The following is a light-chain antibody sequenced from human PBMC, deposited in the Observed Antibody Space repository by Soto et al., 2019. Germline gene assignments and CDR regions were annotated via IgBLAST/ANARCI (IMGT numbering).Light chain of an antibody. CDR2: HAS. CDR1: QSMYNN. Sequence: EIVMTQSPATLSVSPGERATLSCRASQSMYNNLAWYQQKPGQAPRLLIYHASTRATGIPARFSGSGSGTEVTLTISSLQSEDFAVYYWQQYNNWPLTFGGGTKVEIK. J-gene: IGKJ4*01. V-gene: IGKV3-15*01. CDR3: QQYNNWPLT.